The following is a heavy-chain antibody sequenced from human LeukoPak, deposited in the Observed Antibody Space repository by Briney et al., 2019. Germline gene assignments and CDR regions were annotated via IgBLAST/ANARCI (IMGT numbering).Heavy chain of an antibody. CDR2: ISSSTSYI. CDR1: GFTFSSYS. V-gene: IGHV3-21*01. J-gene: IGHJ4*02. Sequence: PGGSLRLSCAASGFTFSSYSMNWVRQAPGKGLEWVSSISSSTSYIYYADSVKGRLTISRDKAQNSLYLQMNSLRAEDTAVYYCARDSGWGGYYMPLGPDYWGQGTLVTVSS. D-gene: IGHD3-3*01. CDR3: ARDSGWGGYYMPLGPDY.